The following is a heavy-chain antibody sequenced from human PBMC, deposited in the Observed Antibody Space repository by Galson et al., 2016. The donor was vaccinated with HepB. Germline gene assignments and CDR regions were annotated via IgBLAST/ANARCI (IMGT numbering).Heavy chain of an antibody. D-gene: IGHD2-2*01. V-gene: IGHV4-34*01. Sequence: SETLSLTCAVYGGSFSNYYWNWIRQPPGKGLEWIGEVNDSGSTNCNPSLKSRVTISLDTSKNQSSLKLSSVTAADTPVFYCARGLVVSAGGDAFDIWGQGTMVTVSS. J-gene: IGHJ3*02. CDR2: VNDSGST. CDR3: ARGLVVSAGGDAFDI. CDR1: GGSFSNYY.